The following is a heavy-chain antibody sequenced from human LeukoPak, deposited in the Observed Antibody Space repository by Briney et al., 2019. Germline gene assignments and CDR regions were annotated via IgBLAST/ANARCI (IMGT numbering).Heavy chain of an antibody. J-gene: IGHJ4*02. Sequence: GGSLRLSCAASGFTFSSYEMNWVRQAPGKGLEWVSYISSSGSTIYYADSVKGRFTISRDNAKNSMYLQMNSLRAEDTAVYYCAAIAVAGRDTDYWGQGILVTVSS. CDR1: GFTFSSYE. CDR2: ISSSGSTI. CDR3: AAIAVAGRDTDY. D-gene: IGHD6-19*01. V-gene: IGHV3-48*03.